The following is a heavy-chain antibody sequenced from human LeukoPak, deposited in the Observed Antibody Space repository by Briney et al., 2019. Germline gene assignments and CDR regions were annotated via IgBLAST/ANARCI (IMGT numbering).Heavy chain of an antibody. V-gene: IGHV4-59*01. J-gene: IGHJ4*02. Sequence: PSETLSLTCTVSGGSISSYYWNWIRQPPGKGLEWIGYIYYSGSTNYNPSLKGRVTISVDTSKNQFSLKLSSVTAADTAVYYCARGRSYFDYWGQGTLVTVSS. CDR1: GGSISSYY. CDR3: ARGRSYFDY. CDR2: IYYSGST.